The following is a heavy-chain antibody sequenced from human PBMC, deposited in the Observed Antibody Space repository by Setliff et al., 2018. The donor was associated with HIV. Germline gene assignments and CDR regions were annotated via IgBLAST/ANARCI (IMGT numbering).Heavy chain of an antibody. V-gene: IGHV5-51*01. J-gene: IGHJ4*02. CDR1: GYIFTSYW. CDR2: IYPGDSNV. Sequence: GESLKISCKASGYIFTSYWIAWVRHIPGKGLEWMGIIYPGDSNVKYSPSFQGQVTVSVDKATNTAFLQWRNLKASDTAIYYCARYGYGGGWYPGDHWGQGTLVTVSS. CDR3: ARYGYGGGWYPGDH. D-gene: IGHD6-19*01.